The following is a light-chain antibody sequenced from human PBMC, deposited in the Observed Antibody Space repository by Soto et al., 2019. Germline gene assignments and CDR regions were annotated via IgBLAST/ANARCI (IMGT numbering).Light chain of an antibody. V-gene: IGKV1-27*01. CDR2: AAS. Sequence: DIQMTPSPSSLSASVGDRVTITCRASQGINNFLAWYQQKPGTVPKLLIYAASTLQSGVPSRFSGSGSVTDFTLTISSLQPEDVATYYCQKYNSAPFTFGPWTKVDIK. CDR3: QKYNSAPFT. CDR1: QGINNF. J-gene: IGKJ3*01.